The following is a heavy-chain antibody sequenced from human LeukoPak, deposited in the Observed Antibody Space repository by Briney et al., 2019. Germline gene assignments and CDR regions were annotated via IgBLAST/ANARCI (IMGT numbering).Heavy chain of an antibody. D-gene: IGHD4-23*01. V-gene: IGHV4-59*11. J-gene: IGHJ6*03. CDR3: ARGTTVVTADYYYYYMDV. CDR2: IYYSGST. CDR1: GGSISSHY. Sequence: SETLSLTCTVSGGSISSHYWSWIRQPPGKGLEWIGYIYYSGSTNYNPSLKSRVTILVDTSKNQFSLKLSSVTAADTAVYYCARGTTVVTADYYYYYMDVWGKGTTVTVSS.